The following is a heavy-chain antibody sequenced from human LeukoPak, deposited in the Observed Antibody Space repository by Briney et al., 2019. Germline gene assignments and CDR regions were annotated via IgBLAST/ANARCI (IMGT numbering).Heavy chain of an antibody. CDR2: IQYDGSKK. J-gene: IGHJ6*03. CDR3: AKDRQQLVVNYYYYMDV. D-gene: IGHD6-13*01. V-gene: IGHV3-30*02. CDR1: GFTFSSYG. Sequence: GGSLRLSCAASGFTFSSYGMHWVRQAPGKGLEWVAFIQYDGSKKYYADSVKGRFTVSRDNSKKTLYLQMNSLRAEDTAVYYCAKDRQQLVVNYYYYMDVWAKGPRSPSP.